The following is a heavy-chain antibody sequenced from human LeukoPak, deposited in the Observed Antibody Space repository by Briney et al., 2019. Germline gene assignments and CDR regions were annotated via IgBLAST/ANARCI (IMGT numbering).Heavy chain of an antibody. J-gene: IGHJ4*02. CDR2: ISYSGST. D-gene: IGHD2-2*01. CDR1: GGSISGSSYY. CDR3: ARHLGYCSSSSCYFDY. V-gene: IGHV4-39*01. Sequence: SETLSLTCTVSGGSISGSSYYWGWIRQPPGKGLEWIGSISYSGSTYYTPSLKSRVTISVDTSKNQFSLKLSSVTAADTAVYYCARHLGYCSSSSCYFDYWGQGALVTVSS.